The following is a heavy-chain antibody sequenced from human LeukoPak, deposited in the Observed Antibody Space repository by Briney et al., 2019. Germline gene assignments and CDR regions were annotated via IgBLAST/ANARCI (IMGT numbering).Heavy chain of an antibody. V-gene: IGHV1-2*02. Sequence: ASVKVSCKASGYTFTGYYIHWVRQAPGQGLEWMGWINTKSGGTNYAQKFQDRVTMTRDTSISTAYMELSRLRSDDTAVYYCARDNDILTGDWFDPWGQGTLVTVSS. J-gene: IGHJ5*02. CDR2: INTKSGGT. CDR1: GYTFTGYY. CDR3: ARDNDILTGDWFDP. D-gene: IGHD3-9*01.